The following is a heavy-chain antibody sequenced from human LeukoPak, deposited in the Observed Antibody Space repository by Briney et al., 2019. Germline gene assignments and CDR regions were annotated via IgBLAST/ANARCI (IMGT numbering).Heavy chain of an antibody. Sequence: KPSETLSLTCTVSGYSISSDYYWGWVRQPPGKGLSWIGTIYHSGSTFYSPSLKSRVTISVDTSKNQFSLRLSSVTAADTAVYYCARGLITMVRGIITNWFDPWGQGTLVTVSS. D-gene: IGHD3-10*01. CDR1: GYSISSDYY. CDR3: ARGLITMVRGIITNWFDP. V-gene: IGHV4-38-2*02. CDR2: IYHSGST. J-gene: IGHJ5*02.